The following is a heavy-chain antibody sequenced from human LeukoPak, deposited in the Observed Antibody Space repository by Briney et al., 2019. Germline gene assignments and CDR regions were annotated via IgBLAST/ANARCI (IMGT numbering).Heavy chain of an antibody. J-gene: IGHJ6*04. D-gene: IGHD3-10*01. V-gene: IGHV4-34*01. CDR2: INHSGST. CDR1: VGSFSGYY. CDR3: ARGYYGSGSHCYPMDV. Sequence: SETLSLTCAVYVGSFSGYYWSWIRQPPGKGLEWIGEINHSGSTNYNSSLKSRVTISVDTSKNQFSLKLSSVTAADTAVYYCARGYYGSGSHCYPMDVWGKGTTITVSA.